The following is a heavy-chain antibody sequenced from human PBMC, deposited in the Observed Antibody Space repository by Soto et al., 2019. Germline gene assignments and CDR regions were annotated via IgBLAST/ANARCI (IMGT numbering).Heavy chain of an antibody. D-gene: IGHD6-19*01. CDR3: ARNKMGGLDDGVPNAFDI. CDR2: ISAYNGNT. J-gene: IGHJ3*02. V-gene: IGHV1-18*01. Sequence: ASVKVSCKASGYTFTSYGISWVRQAPGQGLEWIGWISAYNGNTNYAQKLQGRVTMTTDTSTSTVYMELRSLRSDDTAVYYCARNKMGGLDDGVPNAFDIWGQGTMVTVSS. CDR1: GYTFTSYG.